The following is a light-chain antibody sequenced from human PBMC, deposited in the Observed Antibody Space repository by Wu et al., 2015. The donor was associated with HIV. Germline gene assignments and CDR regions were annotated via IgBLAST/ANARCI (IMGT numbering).Light chain of an antibody. Sequence: ETVLSQSPATLSLSPGERATLSCRASQSVTNSLAWYQQKPGQSPRLLIYGTSSRATGFPDRFSGSGSGTDFTLTISRLDPEDFAVYYCQHYGNSPYTFGQGTKLEIK. CDR3: QHYGNSPYT. CDR1: QSVTNS. CDR2: GTS. J-gene: IGKJ2*01. V-gene: IGKV3-20*01.